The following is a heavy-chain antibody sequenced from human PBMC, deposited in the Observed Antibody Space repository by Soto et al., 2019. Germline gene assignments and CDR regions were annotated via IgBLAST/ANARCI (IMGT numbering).Heavy chain of an antibody. CDR1: GYTFTDHY. V-gene: IGHV1-2*04. CDR2: INSNSGGT. Sequence: QVQLVQSGAEVEKPGASVKVSCKTSGYTFTDHYIHWVRQAPGEGLEWIGWINSNSGGTNYAQNFRGWVTMTRYTAISTDYMELSRLRSDXXXXXXXXXXXXXXXXXXWGQGSLVIVSS. J-gene: IGHJ5*02. CDR3: XXXXXXXXXXX.